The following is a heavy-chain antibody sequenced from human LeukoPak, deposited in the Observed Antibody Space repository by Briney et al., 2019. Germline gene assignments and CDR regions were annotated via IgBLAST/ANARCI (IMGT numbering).Heavy chain of an antibody. J-gene: IGHJ3*02. V-gene: IGHV3-7*01. Sequence: TGGSLRLSCVASGFIFSSYWMSWVRQAPGKGLEWVANIKDDGNEQYYADSVRGRFTTFRDNAKNSLYLQMNSLRVEDTAMYYCARDPYFDAFDMWGQGTMVTVSS. D-gene: IGHD3-3*01. CDR2: IKDDGNEQ. CDR3: ARDPYFDAFDM. CDR1: GFIFSSYW.